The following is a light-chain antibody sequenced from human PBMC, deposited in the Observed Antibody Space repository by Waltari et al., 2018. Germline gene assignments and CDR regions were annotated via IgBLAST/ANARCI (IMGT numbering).Light chain of an antibody. J-gene: IGKJ1*01. CDR3: QQYHSVPPT. CDR2: WAS. Sequence: DIVLTQSPDSLALSLGERATLNCKSSQSLLYSSDNRNYLAWYQQKPGQPPKLLIYWASTRESGVPDRFSGSESGTSFTLTISSLQAEDVAVYYCQQYHSVPPTFGQGTKVQIK. V-gene: IGKV4-1*01. CDR1: QSLLYSSDNRNY.